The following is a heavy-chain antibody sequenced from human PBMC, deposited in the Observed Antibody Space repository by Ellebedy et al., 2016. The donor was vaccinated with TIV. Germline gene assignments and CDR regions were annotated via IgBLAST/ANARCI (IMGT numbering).Heavy chain of an antibody. D-gene: IGHD3-10*01. CDR2: IYPGDSDT. J-gene: IGHJ4*02. CDR1: GYSFTSYW. V-gene: IGHV5-51*01. CDR3: AIRGPYYYGSGSYYKGYYFDY. Sequence: GESLKISCKGSGYSFTSYWIGWVRQMPGKGLEWMGIIYPGDSDTRYSPFFQGQVTISADKSISTAYLQWSSLKASDTAMYYCAIRGPYYYGSGSYYKGYYFDYWGQGTLVTVSS.